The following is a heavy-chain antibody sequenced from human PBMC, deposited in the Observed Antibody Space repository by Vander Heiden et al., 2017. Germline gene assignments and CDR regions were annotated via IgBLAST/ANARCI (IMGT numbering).Heavy chain of an antibody. CDR3: ARLGLPAAIVAYRRGMDV. Sequence: EVQLVQSGAEVKKLGESLKISCKGSGYSFTSYWIGWVRQMPGKGLEWMGIIYPGDSDTRYSPSFQGQVTISADKSISTAYLQWSSLKASDTAMYYCARLGLPAAIVAYRRGMDVWGQGTTVTVSS. CDR1: GYSFTSYW. D-gene: IGHD2-2*01. CDR2: IYPGDSDT. J-gene: IGHJ6*02. V-gene: IGHV5-51*01.